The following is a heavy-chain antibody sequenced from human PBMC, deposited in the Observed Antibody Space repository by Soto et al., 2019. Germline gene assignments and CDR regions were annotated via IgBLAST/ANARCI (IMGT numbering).Heavy chain of an antibody. Sequence: GGSLRLSCAASGFTFSSYAMSWVRQAPGKGLEWVSAISGSGGSTYYADSVKGRFTISRDNSKNTLYLQMNSLRAEDTAVYYCAKNARARIVVVDYFDYWGQGTLVTVSS. V-gene: IGHV3-23*01. D-gene: IGHD3-22*01. CDR2: ISGSGGST. CDR1: GFTFSSYA. J-gene: IGHJ4*02. CDR3: AKNARARIVVVDYFDY.